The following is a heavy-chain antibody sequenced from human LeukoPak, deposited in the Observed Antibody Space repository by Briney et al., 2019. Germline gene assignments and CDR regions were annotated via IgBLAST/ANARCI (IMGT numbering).Heavy chain of an antibody. V-gene: IGHV1-8*01. D-gene: IGHD2-8*01. CDR2: MNPNSGNT. Sequence: ASVEVSCKASGYTFTSYDINWVRQATGQVLEWMGWMNPNSGNTGYAQKFQGRVTMTRNTSISTAYMELSSLRSEDTAVYYCVRGSMDGMDVWGQGTTVSVSS. J-gene: IGHJ6*02. CDR1: GYTFTSYD. CDR3: VRGSMDGMDV.